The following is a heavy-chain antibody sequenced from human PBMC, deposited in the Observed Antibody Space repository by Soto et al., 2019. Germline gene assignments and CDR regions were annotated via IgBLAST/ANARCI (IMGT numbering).Heavy chain of an antibody. CDR2: INHSGST. D-gene: IGHD2-2*01. V-gene: IGHV4-34*01. CDR3: ARGYCSSTSCYKHWFDP. J-gene: IGHJ5*02. CDR1: GGSFSGYY. Sequence: PSETLSLTCAVYGGSFSGYYWSGIRQPPGKGLEWSGEINHSGSTNYNPSLKSRATTSVDTSQNQFSPKLRSLNDAHTPLHYCARGYCSSTSCYKHWFDPWGQGNLVTVSS.